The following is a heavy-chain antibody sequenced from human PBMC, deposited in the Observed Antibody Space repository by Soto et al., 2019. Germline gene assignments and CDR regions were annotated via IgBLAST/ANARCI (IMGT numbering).Heavy chain of an antibody. D-gene: IGHD2-2*01. V-gene: IGHV4-34*01. Sequence: PSETLSLTSAVYGGSFSAYSWTWIRQPPGTGLEWIGEINHSGSTNHNPSLKSRVTISVDTAKNQFFLKLTSVTAADTAVYYCARLQGYCIDTRCYGHYVLYFWGQGTTDTVSS. J-gene: IGHJ6*01. CDR3: ARLQGYCIDTRCYGHYVLYF. CDR2: INHSGST. CDR1: GGSFSAYS.